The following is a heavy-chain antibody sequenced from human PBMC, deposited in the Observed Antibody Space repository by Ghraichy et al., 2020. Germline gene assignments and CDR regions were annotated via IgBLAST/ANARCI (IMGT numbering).Heavy chain of an antibody. CDR3: ASLDWSLYWSLGGRKFDY. V-gene: IGHV3-30*03. D-gene: IGHD3/OR15-3a*01. CDR1: GFTFSRFS. CDR2: ISSDGFEK. J-gene: IGHJ4*02. Sequence: LSLTCVASGFTFSRFSMHWVRQAPGEGLQWVASISSDGFEKSYIDSVKGRFTISRDNSKNAVHLQMTGLRGDDTATYYCASLDWSLYWSLGGRKFDYWGQGTLVAVSS.